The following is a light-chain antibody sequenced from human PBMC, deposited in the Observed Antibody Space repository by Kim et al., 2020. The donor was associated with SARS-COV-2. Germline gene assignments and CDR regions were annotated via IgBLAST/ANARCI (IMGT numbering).Light chain of an antibody. J-gene: IGKJ5*01. CDR2: ASS. V-gene: IGKV1-27*01. CDR3: QKYNDAPMT. Sequence: CIGDRVTITCRASPAISTYVAWYQHKPGQVPKLLISASSTLQSGVPSRFSGSGSGTDFTLTISSLQPEDVASYYCQKYNDAPMTFGQGTRLEIK. CDR1: PAISTY.